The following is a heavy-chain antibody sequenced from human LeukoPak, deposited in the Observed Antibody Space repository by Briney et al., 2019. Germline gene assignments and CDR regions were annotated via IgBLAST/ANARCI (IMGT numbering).Heavy chain of an antibody. J-gene: IGHJ5*02. V-gene: IGHV3-64*01. CDR2: ISSNGGST. CDR1: GFTFSSYA. D-gene: IGHD1-26*01. Sequence: GGSLRLSCAASGFTFSSYATHWVRQAPGKGLEYVSAISSNGGSTYYANSVKGRFTVSRDNSKNTLYLQMGSLRPEDMAVYYCARAVGATTFGWFDPWGQGTLVTVSS. CDR3: ARAVGATTFGWFDP.